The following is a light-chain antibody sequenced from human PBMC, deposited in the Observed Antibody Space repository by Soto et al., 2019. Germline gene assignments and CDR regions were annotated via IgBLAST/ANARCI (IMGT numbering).Light chain of an antibody. CDR3: QQYYSFPLT. J-gene: IGKJ1*01. CDR2: AAS. V-gene: IGKV1-17*01. Sequence: DIQMTQSPSSLSASVGDRVSITCRASQGIRSDLGWYQQKPGKAPKRLIYAASRLQSGVPSRFSAGGSGTEFTLTISSLQSEDFAVYYCQQYYSFPLTFGQGTKVDIK. CDR1: QGIRSD.